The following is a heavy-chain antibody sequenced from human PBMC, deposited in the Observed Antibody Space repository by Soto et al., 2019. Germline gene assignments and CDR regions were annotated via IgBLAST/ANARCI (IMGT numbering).Heavy chain of an antibody. V-gene: IGHV6-1*01. CDR3: ARAKAVAGYFDY. CDR1: GDSVSSNSAA. J-gene: IGHJ4*02. CDR2: TYYRSEWYN. D-gene: IGHD6-19*01. Sequence: SQTLSLTCAISGDSVSSNSAAWNWIRQSPSRGLEWLRRTYYRSEWYNDYAVSVKSRITINPDTSKNQFSLQLNSVTPEDTAVYYCARAKAVAGYFDYWGQGTLVTVSS.